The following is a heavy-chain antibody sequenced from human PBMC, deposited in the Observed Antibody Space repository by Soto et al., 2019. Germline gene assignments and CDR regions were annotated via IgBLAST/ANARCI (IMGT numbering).Heavy chain of an antibody. V-gene: IGHV3-33*01. J-gene: IGHJ4*02. CDR2: IWYDGSNK. CDR3: ARDRLAIAVAGTPFDY. D-gene: IGHD6-19*01. Sequence: PGGSLRLSCAASGFTFSSYGMHWVRQAPGKGLEWVAVIWYDGSNKYYADSVKGRFTISRDNSKNTLYLQMNSLRAEDTAVYYCARDRLAIAVAGTPFDYWGQGTLVTVSS. CDR1: GFTFSSYG.